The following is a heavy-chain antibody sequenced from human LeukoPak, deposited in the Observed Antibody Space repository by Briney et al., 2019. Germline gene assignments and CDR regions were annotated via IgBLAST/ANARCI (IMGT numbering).Heavy chain of an antibody. CDR1: GGSISSSSYY. CDR3: ARHRGRWLGEKHRGFFDY. D-gene: IGHD3-10*01. CDR2: IYYSGST. Sequence: SETLSLTCTVSGGSISSSSYYWGWIRQPPGKGLEWIGSIYYSGSTYYNPSLKSRVTISVDTSKNQFSLKLSSVTAADTAVYYCARHRGRWLGEKHRGFFDYWGQGTLVTVSS. J-gene: IGHJ4*02. V-gene: IGHV4-39*01.